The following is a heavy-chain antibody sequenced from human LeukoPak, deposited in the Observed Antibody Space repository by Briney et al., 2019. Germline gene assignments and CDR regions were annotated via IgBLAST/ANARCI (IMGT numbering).Heavy chain of an antibody. D-gene: IGHD5-24*01. CDR3: ARSSGGMATSSFWFDP. CDR2: IYYSGST. V-gene: IGHV4-61*01. J-gene: IGHJ5*02. Sequence: SETLSLTCTVSGGSVSSGSYYWSWIRQPPGKGLEWIGYIYYSGSTNYNPSLKSRVTISVDTSKNQFSLKLSSVTAADTAVYYCARSSGGMATSSFWFDPWGQGTLVTVSS. CDR1: GGSVSSGSYY.